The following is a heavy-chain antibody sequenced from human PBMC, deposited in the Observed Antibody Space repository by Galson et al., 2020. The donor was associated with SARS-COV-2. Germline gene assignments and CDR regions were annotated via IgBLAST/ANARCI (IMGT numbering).Heavy chain of an antibody. CDR2: ISYDGSNK. J-gene: IGHJ5*02. CDR1: GFTFSSYA. CDR3: ARDMWGVVAATRGNWFDP. V-gene: IGHV3-30*04. Sequence: GGSLRLSCAASGFTFSSYAMHWVRQAPGKGLEWVAVISYDGSNKYYADSVKGRFTISRDNSKNTLYLQMNSLRAEDTAVYYCARDMWGVVAATRGNWFDPWGQGTLVTVSS. D-gene: IGHD2-15*01.